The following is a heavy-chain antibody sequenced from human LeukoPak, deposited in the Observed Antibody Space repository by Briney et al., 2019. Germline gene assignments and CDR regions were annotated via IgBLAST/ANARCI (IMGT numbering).Heavy chain of an antibody. V-gene: IGHV1-2*02. CDR3: ARTFHCSSTSCRYP. CDR1: GYTFTGYY. CDR2: INPNNGGT. Sequence: ASVKVSCKASGYTFTGYYMHWVRQAPGQGLEWMGWINPNNGGTNYAQKFQGRVTMTRDTSISTAYMELSRLRSDDTAVYYCARTFHCSSTSCRYPWGQGTLVTVSS. D-gene: IGHD2-2*01. J-gene: IGHJ5*02.